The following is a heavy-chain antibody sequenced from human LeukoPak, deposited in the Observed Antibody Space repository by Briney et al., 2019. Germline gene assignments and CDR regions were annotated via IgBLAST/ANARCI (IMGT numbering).Heavy chain of an antibody. CDR2: IYSGGNT. V-gene: IGHV3-66*01. J-gene: IGHJ4*02. CDR1: GFTVSSKY. CDR3: ASGIEVGPIYFDY. Sequence: HSGGSLRLSCAASGFTVSSKYMSWVRQAPGKGLEWVSVIYSGGNTYYADPVKGRFTISRDNSKNTVNLQMNSLRAEDTAVYYCASGIEVGPIYFDYWGQGTLVTVSS. D-gene: IGHD6-19*01.